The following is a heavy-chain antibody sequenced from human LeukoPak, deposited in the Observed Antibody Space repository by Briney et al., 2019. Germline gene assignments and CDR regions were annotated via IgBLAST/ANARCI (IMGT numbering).Heavy chain of an antibody. Sequence: GGSLRLSCAASGFTFSSYSMNWVRQAPGKGLEWVSSISSSSSYIYYADSVKGRFTISRDNAKNSLYLQMNSLRAEDTAVYYCARTLRQGIAARPAYWGQGTLVTVSS. J-gene: IGHJ4*02. CDR2: ISSSSSYI. V-gene: IGHV3-21*01. CDR1: GFTFSSYS. D-gene: IGHD6-6*01. CDR3: ARTLRQGIAARPAY.